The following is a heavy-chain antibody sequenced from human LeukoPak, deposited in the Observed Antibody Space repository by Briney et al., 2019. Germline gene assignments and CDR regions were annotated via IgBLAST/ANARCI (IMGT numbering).Heavy chain of an antibody. D-gene: IGHD1-26*01. J-gene: IGHJ4*02. CDR3: ARVLSGCYDNYFDY. V-gene: IGHV3-30*03. CDR1: GFAFSSYD. CDR2: ISYDGSDK. Sequence: GRSLRLSCAASGFAFSSYDMRWVRQAPGKGLEWVAVISYDGSDKYYVDSVKGRFTISRDNSMNTLYLQMNSLKAEDAAVYYCARVLSGCYDNYFDYWGQGTLVTVSS.